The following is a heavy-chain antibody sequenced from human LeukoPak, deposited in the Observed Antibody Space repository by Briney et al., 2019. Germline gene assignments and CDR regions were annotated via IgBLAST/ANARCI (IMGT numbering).Heavy chain of an antibody. J-gene: IGHJ4*02. V-gene: IGHV3-23*01. CDR1: GFTFSSYA. D-gene: IGHD6-13*01. Sequence: PGGSLRLSCAVSGFTFSSYAMSWVRQAPGKGLEWVSAISGSGGGTFYADSVRGRFTISRDNSKNTVYLQMNSLRAEDTAVYYCTKSFGPVIAAAGAGTDWGQGTLVTVSS. CDR2: ISGSGGGT. CDR3: TKSFGPVIAAAGAGTD.